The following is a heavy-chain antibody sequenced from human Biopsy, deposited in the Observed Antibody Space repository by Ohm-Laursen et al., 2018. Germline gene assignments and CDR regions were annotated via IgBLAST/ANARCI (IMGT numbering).Heavy chain of an antibody. CDR1: GDSVTKYY. V-gene: IGHV4-59*02. Sequence: PSQTLSLTCTVSGDSVTKYYWSWIRQPPGKGLEWIGHIYYSVMTNYNPSLQSRVSISVDTSRNQVSLTLSSVTAADTAVYYCARDTRWSPYSMDVWGQGTTVTVSS. CDR3: ARDTRWSPYSMDV. J-gene: IGHJ6*02. CDR2: IYYSVMT. D-gene: IGHD4-23*01.